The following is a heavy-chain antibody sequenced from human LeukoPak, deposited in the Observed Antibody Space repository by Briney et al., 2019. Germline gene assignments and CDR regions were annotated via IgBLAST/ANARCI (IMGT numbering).Heavy chain of an antibody. J-gene: IGHJ4*02. CDR2: IRNDRIT. CDR1: GLTFSDAW. CDR3: TWMATIITVDY. V-gene: IGHV3-15*01. Sequence: GGSLRLSCVLSGLTFSDAWMSWVRQAPGKGLEWVGRIRNDRITDYAAPVQGRFSISRDNSKNTFYLQMNSLRTEDTGMYFCTWMATIITVDYWGQGALVTVSS. D-gene: IGHD5-12*01.